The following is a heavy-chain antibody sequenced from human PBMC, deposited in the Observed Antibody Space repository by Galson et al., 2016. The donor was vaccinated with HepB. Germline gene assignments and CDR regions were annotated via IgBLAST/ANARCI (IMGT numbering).Heavy chain of an antibody. CDR2: IRSKTYYGIA. J-gene: IGHJ4*02. V-gene: IGHV3-49*03. CDR1: GFTFGDYP. D-gene: IGHD6-13*01. CDR3: ARGYTNTWYVAGFDY. Sequence: SLRLFCAASGFTFGDYPMTWFRQAPGKGLEWVGFIRSKTYYGIAEYAASVEGRFTISRDESKRIAYLQMDSPKPEDSAVYYCARGYTNTWYVAGFDYWGQGTLVTVSS.